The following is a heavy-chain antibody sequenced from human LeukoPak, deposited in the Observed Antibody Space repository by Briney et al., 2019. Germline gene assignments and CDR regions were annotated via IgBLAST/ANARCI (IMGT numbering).Heavy chain of an antibody. CDR2: IYHSGST. CDR3: ARVRYYDSSGYPRTDWYFDL. CDR1: GGSISSGGYS. D-gene: IGHD3-22*01. Sequence: SQTLSLTCAVSGGSISSGGYSWSWIRQPPGKGLEWIGYIYHSGSTYYNPSLKSRVTISVDSSKNQFSLKLSSVTAADTAVYYCARVRYYDSSGYPRTDWYFDLWGRGTLVTVSS. J-gene: IGHJ2*01. V-gene: IGHV4-30-2*01.